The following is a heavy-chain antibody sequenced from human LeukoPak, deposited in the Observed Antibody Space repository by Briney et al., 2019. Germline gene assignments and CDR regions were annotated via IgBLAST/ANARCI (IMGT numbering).Heavy chain of an antibody. Sequence: GESLKISCKGSGYSFTSYWIGWVRQMLGKGLEWMGIIYPGDSGTRYSPSFQGQVTISADKSISTAYLQWSSLKASDTAMYYCASLSGYEHSGFDYWGQGTLVTVSS. V-gene: IGHV5-51*01. CDR3: ASLSGYEHSGFDY. CDR1: GYSFTSYW. J-gene: IGHJ4*02. D-gene: IGHD3-22*01. CDR2: IYPGDSGT.